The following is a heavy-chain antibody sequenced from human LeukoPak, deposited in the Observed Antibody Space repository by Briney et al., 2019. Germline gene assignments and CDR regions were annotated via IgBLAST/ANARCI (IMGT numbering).Heavy chain of an antibody. CDR2: ISYDGSNK. CDR1: GFTFSSYA. D-gene: IGHD5-24*01. V-gene: IGHV3-30*04. J-gene: IGHJ6*02. CDR3: AKDPAERWGMDV. Sequence: GGSLRLSCAASGFTFSSYAMHWVRQAPGKGLEWVAVISYDGSNKYYADSVKGRFTISRDNSRNTLYLQMNSLRVEDMAVYYCAKDPAERWGMDVWGQGTTVTVSS.